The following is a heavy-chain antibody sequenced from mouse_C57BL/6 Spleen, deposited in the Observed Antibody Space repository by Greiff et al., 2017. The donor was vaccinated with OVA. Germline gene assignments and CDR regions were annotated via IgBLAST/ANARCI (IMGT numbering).Heavy chain of an antibody. CDR3: ARDDGSSYDWYFDV. CDR1: GFTFTDYY. CDR2: VYPYNGGT. V-gene: IGHV1-36*01. Sequence: EVQLQQSGPVLVKPGPSVKISCKASGFTFTDYYMHWVKQSHGKSLEWIGLVYPYNGGTSYNQKFKGKATLTVDTSSSTAYMELNSLTSEDSGVYYGARDDGSSYDWYFDVWGTGTTVTVSS. D-gene: IGHD1-1*01. J-gene: IGHJ1*03.